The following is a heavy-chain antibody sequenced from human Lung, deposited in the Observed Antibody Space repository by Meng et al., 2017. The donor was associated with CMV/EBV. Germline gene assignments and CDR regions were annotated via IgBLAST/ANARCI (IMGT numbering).Heavy chain of an antibody. CDR2: IYHSGST. J-gene: IGHJ4*02. CDR1: GYSISSGYY. D-gene: IGHD2-2*01. V-gene: IGHV4-38-2*02. CDR3: ARVSCSSTSCDDY. Sequence: SETXSLTCTVSGYSISSGYYWGWIRQPPGKGLEWIGSIYHSGSTYYNPSLKSRVTISVDTSKNQFSLKLSSVTAADTAVYYCARVSCSSTSCDDYWGQGTLVTVSS.